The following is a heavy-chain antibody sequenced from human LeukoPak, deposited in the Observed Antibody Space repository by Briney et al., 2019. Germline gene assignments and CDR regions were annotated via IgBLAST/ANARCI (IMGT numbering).Heavy chain of an antibody. D-gene: IGHD2-2*01. CDR1: GGSISSGDYY. Sequence: SQTLSLTCTVSGGSISSGDYYWGWIRQPPGKGREWIGYIYYMGSTYYNPSLKSRVTISVDTSKNQFSLKLSSVTAADTAVYYCARDGLSPVVPNCSSTSCYDYYYGMDVWGQGTTVTVSS. V-gene: IGHV4-30-4*01. CDR3: ARDGLSPVVPNCSSTSCYDYYYGMDV. J-gene: IGHJ6*02. CDR2: IYYMGST.